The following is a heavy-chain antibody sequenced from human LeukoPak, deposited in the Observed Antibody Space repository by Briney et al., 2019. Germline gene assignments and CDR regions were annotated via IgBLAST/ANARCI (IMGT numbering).Heavy chain of an antibody. D-gene: IGHD3-22*01. CDR2: IDHRGAT. CDR1: GGSFSGYY. V-gene: IGHV4-34*01. Sequence: SETLSLTCAVYGGSFSGYYWSWIRQPPGKGLEWIGEIDHRGATNYNPSLRSRVTISLDTSKNQFSLTLSSITAADTAVYYCAKAPYLSSGSWGQGTMVTVSS. CDR3: AKAPYLSSGS. J-gene: IGHJ3*01.